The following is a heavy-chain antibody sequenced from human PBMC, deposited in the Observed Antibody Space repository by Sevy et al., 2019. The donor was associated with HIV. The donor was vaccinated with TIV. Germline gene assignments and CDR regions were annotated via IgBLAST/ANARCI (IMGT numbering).Heavy chain of an antibody. D-gene: IGHD1-20*01. CDR1: GGSINSDH. V-gene: IGHV4-59*08. CDR3: ARRYDFDY. Sequence: SETLSLTCTVSGGSINSDHWNWIRQPPGKGLEWIGYVYYSGGTNYNPYPKNRVTRSVDRTKNQFSLKLNCVTAADTAGYYCARRYDFDYWGQGTMVTVSS. CDR2: VYYSGGT. J-gene: IGHJ4*01.